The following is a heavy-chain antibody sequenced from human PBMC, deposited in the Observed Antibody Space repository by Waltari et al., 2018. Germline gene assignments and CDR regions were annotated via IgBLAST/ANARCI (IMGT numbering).Heavy chain of an antibody. CDR2: ISGSGGST. J-gene: IGHJ4*02. Sequence: EVQLLESGGGLVQPGGSLRLSCAASGFTFSSYAMSRVRQAPGKGLEWVSAISGSGGSTYYADSVKGRFTISRDNAKNTLYLQMNSLRAEDTAVYYCAKGYDILTGYEDYWGQGTLVTVSS. CDR3: AKGYDILTGYEDY. CDR1: GFTFSSYA. V-gene: IGHV3-23*01. D-gene: IGHD3-9*01.